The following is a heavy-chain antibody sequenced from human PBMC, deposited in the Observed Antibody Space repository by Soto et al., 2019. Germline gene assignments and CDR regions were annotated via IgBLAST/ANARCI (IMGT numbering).Heavy chain of an antibody. Sequence: ETLSLTCTVSGGSISSYYWSWIRQPPGKGLEWIGYIYYSGSTNYNPSLKSRVTISVDTSKNQFSLKLSSVTAADTAVYYCARAPVSVVVAATLFDYWGQGTLVTVSS. D-gene: IGHD2-15*01. V-gene: IGHV4-59*01. CDR3: ARAPVSVVVAATLFDY. CDR2: IYYSGST. CDR1: GGSISSYY. J-gene: IGHJ4*02.